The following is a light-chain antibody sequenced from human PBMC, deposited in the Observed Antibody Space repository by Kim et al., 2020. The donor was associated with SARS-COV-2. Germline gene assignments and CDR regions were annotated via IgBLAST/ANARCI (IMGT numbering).Light chain of an antibody. CDR3: QSYDSSLSGSSV. J-gene: IGLJ1*01. CDR2: GNS. CDR1: SSNIGEGYD. Sequence: VTNSCTGSSSNIGEGYDVHWYQQLPGTAPKLLIYGNSNRPSGVPDRFSGSKSGTSASLAITGLQAEDEADYYCQSYDSSLSGSSVFGTGTKVTVL. V-gene: IGLV1-40*01.